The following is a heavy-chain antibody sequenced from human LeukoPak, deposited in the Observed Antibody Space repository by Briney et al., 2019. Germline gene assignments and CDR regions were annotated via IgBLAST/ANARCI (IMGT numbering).Heavy chain of an antibody. CDR3: ARGGEGWGWFRE. J-gene: IGHJ4*02. CDR2: INQDGTEK. CDR1: GITFSTYW. D-gene: IGHD3-10*01. Sequence: GGSLRLSCAASGITFSTYWMNWVRQAPGKGLEWVANINQDGTEKYYVDSVKGRFTISRDNAKNSLSLQMNSLRAEDTAVYYCARGGEGWGWFREWGQGTLVTVSS. V-gene: IGHV3-7*01.